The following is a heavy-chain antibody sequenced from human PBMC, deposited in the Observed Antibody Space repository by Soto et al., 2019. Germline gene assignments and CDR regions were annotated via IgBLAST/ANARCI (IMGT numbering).Heavy chain of an antibody. CDR1: GLTFSIAW. J-gene: IGHJ4*02. CDR3: TTDVPINQN. D-gene: IGHD6-6*01. V-gene: IGHV3-15*01. CDR2: IKGKTDGGTT. Sequence: GGSLRLSCAASGLTFSIAWMGLVRQVPGQGLEWVERIKGKTDGGTTDYAAPVKGRINISRDDSENTLFLQMTSLKIEDTTLYYCTTDVPINQNLGQATLVNVSS.